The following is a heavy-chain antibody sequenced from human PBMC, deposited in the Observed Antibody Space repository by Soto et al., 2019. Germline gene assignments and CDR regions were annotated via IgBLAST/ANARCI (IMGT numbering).Heavy chain of an antibody. D-gene: IGHD6-6*01. V-gene: IGHV3-48*02. J-gene: IGHJ4*01. Sequence: EVQLVESGGGSVQPGGSLRLSCAASGFTFSTFSMNWVRQAPGRGLEWISYISGGGRPISYADSVKGRFTISRDNAKNSLYLQIDSLTDKCTAVYSSARDLVWAFDSWGHGTLVTVSS. CDR2: ISGGGRPI. CDR3: ARDLVWAFDS. CDR1: GFTFSTFS.